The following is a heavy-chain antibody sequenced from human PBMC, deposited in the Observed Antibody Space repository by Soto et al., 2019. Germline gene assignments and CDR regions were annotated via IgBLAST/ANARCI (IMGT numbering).Heavy chain of an antibody. CDR3: ARGGANTVFDI. J-gene: IGHJ3*02. CDR2: VHSDASST. Sequence: EVQLVESGGGLVQPGGSLRLSCAASGFTFSNYRMHWGRQSPGKGLMLVSRVHSDASSTSYSDSVKGRLTISRDNDKNTQYLQMNNLRAEDTAVYYCARGGANTVFDIWGQGTLVTVSS. D-gene: IGHD2-2*02. CDR1: GFTFSNYR. V-gene: IGHV3-74*01.